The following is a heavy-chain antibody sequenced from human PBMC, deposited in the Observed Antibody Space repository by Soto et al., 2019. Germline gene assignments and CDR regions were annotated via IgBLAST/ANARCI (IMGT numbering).Heavy chain of an antibody. Sequence: QLQLQESGPGLVKPSGTLSLTCTVSGGSISGSSYYWGWIRQPPGKGLEWIGSIYYSGSTYYNPSLNSRGAMSADTCKNQFSLWLTRVTAADTAMYYCAIHASRPQLVSAEFDPWGQGTLVTVSS. CDR1: GGSISGSSYY. D-gene: IGHD6-13*01. J-gene: IGHJ5*02. V-gene: IGHV4-39*01. CDR2: IYYSGST. CDR3: AIHASRPQLVSAEFDP.